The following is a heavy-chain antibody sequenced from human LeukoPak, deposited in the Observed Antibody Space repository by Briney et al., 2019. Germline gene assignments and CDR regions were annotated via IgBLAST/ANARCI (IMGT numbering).Heavy chain of an antibody. D-gene: IGHD5-18*01. J-gene: IGHJ4*02. CDR3: ARGYSYGFLSSDY. CDR1: GGSISSYY. V-gene: IGHV4-59*01. CDR2: IYYSGST. Sequence: PSETLSLTCTVSGGSISSYYWSWIRQPPGKGLEWIGYIYYSGSTNYNPSLKSRVTISVDTSKNQFSLKLSSATAADTAVYYCARGYSYGFLSSDYWGQGTLVTVSS.